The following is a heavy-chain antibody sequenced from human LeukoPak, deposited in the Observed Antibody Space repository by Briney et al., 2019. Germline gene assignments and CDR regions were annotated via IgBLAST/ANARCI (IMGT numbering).Heavy chain of an antibody. J-gene: IGHJ4*02. CDR1: GFTFSNNA. CDR3: AKGPQLYGGNHPDY. Sequence: GGSLRLSCAASGFTFSNNAMTWVRQAPGGGLEWVSTITGSDDSTYYADSVKGRFTISRDYSKNTVFLQLNNLRAEDTAMYYCAKGPQLYGGNHPDYWGQGTLVTVSS. CDR2: ITGSDDST. V-gene: IGHV3-23*01. D-gene: IGHD4-23*01.